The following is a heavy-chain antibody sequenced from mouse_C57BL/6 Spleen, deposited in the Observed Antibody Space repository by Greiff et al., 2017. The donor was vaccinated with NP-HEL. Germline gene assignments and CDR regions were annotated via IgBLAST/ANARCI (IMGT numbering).Heavy chain of an antibody. Sequence: VQLKESGPELVKPGASVKISCKASGYSFTGYYMNWVKQSPEKSLEWIGESNPSTGGTTYNQKFKAKATLTVDKSSSTAYMQLKSLTSEDSAVYYCARVRYYGSSYYFDYWGQGTTLTVSS. CDR3: ARVRYYGSSYYFDY. J-gene: IGHJ2*01. D-gene: IGHD1-1*01. V-gene: IGHV1-42*01. CDR1: GYSFTGYY. CDR2: SNPSTGGT.